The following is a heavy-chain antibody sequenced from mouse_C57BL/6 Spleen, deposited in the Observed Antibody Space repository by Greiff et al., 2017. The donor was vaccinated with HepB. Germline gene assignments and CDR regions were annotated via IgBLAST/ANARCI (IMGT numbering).Heavy chain of an antibody. CDR1: GYSFTDYN. V-gene: IGHV1-39*01. CDR2: INPNYGTT. D-gene: IGHD1-1*01. CDR3: ATTTVVATYHWYFDV. Sequence: VQLKQSGPELVKPGASVKISCKASGYSFTDYNMNWVKQSNGKSLEWIGVINPNYGTTSYNQKFKGKATLTVDQSSSTAYMQLNSLTSEDSAVYYCATTTVVATYHWYFDVWGTGTTVTVSS. J-gene: IGHJ1*03.